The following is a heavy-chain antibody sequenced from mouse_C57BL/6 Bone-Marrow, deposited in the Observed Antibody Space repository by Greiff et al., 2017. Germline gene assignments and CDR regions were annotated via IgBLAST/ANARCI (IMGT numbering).Heavy chain of an antibody. CDR2: IFPGSGST. Sequence: QVHVKQSGPELVKPGASVKLSCKASGYTFTDYYINWVKQRPGQGLEWIGGIFPGSGSTYYNEKFKGTVTLTVDKSSSTPYMLLSSLTSEDSAVYFCATRRVYYFDYWGQGTTLTVSS. J-gene: IGHJ2*01. CDR3: ATRRVYYFDY. V-gene: IGHV1-75*01. CDR1: GYTFTDYY.